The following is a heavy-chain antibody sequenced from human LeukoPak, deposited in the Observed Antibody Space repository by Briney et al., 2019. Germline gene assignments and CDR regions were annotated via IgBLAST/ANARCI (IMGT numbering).Heavy chain of an antibody. CDR1: GYTFTSSG. Sequence: GASVKVSCKASGYTFTSSGVSWVRQAPGQGLEWMGWISAYNDDTKYAQKFQGRVTVTRDTSTSTVHMELSGLRSEDTAVYYCARDQEGFDYWGQGTLVTVSS. J-gene: IGHJ4*02. CDR2: ISAYNDDT. V-gene: IGHV1-18*01. CDR3: ARDQEGFDY.